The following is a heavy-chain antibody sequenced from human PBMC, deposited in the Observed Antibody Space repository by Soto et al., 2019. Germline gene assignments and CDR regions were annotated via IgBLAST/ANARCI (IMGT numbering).Heavy chain of an antibody. CDR2: ISDSGST. J-gene: IGHJ5*02. CDR3: ARRDRSGFSYWLDT. V-gene: IGHV4-31*03. D-gene: IGHD3-22*01. Sequence: SETLSLTCTVSGGSISDGYYWSWIRQHPGKGLEWIGSISDSGSTSYNPSLKSRLTISVDTSKNQFSLNLRSVTAADTAVYYCARRDRSGFSYWLDTWGQGALVTVSS. CDR1: GGSISDGYY.